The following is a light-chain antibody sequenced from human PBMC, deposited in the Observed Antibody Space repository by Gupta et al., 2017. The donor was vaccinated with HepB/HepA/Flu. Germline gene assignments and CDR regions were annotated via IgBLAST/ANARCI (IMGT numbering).Light chain of an antibody. CDR1: ALPKQY. J-gene: IGLJ2*01. CDR2: KDS. V-gene: IGLV3-25*03. Sequence: SYELTQPPSVSVSPGQTARITCSGDALPKQYAYWYQQKPGQAPALVIYKDSERPSGIPERVSGSSSGTTVTLTISGVQAEDEADYYCQSADRSGTWVFGGGTKLTVL. CDR3: QSADRSGTWV.